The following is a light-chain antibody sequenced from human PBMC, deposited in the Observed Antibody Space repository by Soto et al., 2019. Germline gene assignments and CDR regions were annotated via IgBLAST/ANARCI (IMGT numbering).Light chain of an antibody. CDR3: GTWDSRLSAVV. V-gene: IGLV1-51*01. CDR2: DNN. Sequence: QSVLTQPPSVSAAPGQKVTISCSGSSSNIGNNYVSWYQQLPGTAPKLLIYDNNKRPSGIPDRFSGSKAGTSATLDITGLQTGDEAYYYCGTWDSRLSAVVFGGGTKLTVL. CDR1: SSNIGNNY. J-gene: IGLJ2*01.